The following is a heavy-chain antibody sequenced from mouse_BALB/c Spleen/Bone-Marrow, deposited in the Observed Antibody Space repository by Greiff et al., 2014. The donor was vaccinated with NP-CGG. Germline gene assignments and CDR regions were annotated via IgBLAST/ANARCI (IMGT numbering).Heavy chain of an antibody. CDR2: INTDSSMI. CDR3: ARGIYDGHLDY. Sequence: EVQVKESGGGLVQPGGSRKLSCAASGFDFSDFWMSWVRQAPEKGLEWVGLINTDSSMIYYTPSLKDKFIISRDNAKNPLYLQMSKGRAEDTTLYYCARGIYDGHLDYWGQGTTLTVSS. D-gene: IGHD2-1*01. J-gene: IGHJ2*01. CDR1: GFDFSDFW. V-gene: IGHV4-1*02.